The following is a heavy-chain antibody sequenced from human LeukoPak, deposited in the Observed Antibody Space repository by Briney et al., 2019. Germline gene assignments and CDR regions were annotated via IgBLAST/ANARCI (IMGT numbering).Heavy chain of an antibody. CDR3: AKVRGYFESSGYYSP. V-gene: IGHV3-7*01. J-gene: IGHJ5*02. Sequence: PGGSLRLSCAASGFTFSTFWMSWVRQAPGKGLEWVANIKQDGSEKYYVDSVKGRFTISRDNAKDSLYLQMNSLKAEDTAVYYCAKVRGYFESSGYYSPWGQGTLVTVSS. CDR1: GFTFSTFW. CDR2: IKQDGSEK. D-gene: IGHD3-22*01.